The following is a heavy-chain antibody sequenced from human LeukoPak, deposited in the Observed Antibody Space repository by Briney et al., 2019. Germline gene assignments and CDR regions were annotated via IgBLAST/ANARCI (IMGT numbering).Heavy chain of an antibody. CDR3: ARESRSVVTRYFQH. V-gene: IGHV3-21*01. Sequence: PGGSLRLSCAASGFTFSSYSMSWVRQAPGKGLEWVSSISSSSTYIYYADSVKGRFTISRDNAKNSLYLQMNSLRADDTAIYYCARESRSVVTRYFQHWGQGTLVTVSS. J-gene: IGHJ1*01. CDR1: GFTFSSYS. CDR2: ISSSSTYI. D-gene: IGHD4-23*01.